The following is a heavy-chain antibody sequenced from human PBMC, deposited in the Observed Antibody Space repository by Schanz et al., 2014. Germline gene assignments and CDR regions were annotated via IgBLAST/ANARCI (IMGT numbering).Heavy chain of an antibody. V-gene: IGHV3-15*01. CDR1: GFTMRNEW. CDR2: IKSRIHGGTT. Sequence: EEKEEEKGGGLVKPGGSLRLSCAASGFTMRNEWMSWVRQAPWKGLELVSLIKSRIHGGTTDYAAPVKGRFTISRDDSKHTVYLQMDSLKTEDTALYYCTTAHYSSNYETLDYWGQGTLVTVSS. D-gene: IGHD6-13*01. J-gene: IGHJ4*02. CDR3: TTAHYSSNYETLDY.